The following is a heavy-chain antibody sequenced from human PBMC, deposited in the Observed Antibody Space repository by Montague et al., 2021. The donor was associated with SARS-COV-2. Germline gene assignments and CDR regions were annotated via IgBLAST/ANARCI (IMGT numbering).Heavy chain of an antibody. Sequence: SLRLSCAASGFTFRTYSMNWVRQAPGKGPEWVSSIDSSATYIYYADSVKGRFTISRDNAKNSLYLQMNSLRAEDTAVYYCARDFIAATGTCDHGGQGTLVTVSS. CDR2: IDSSATYI. CDR3: ARDFIAATGTCDH. V-gene: IGHV3-21*01. J-gene: IGHJ4*02. D-gene: IGHD6-13*01. CDR1: GFTFRTYS.